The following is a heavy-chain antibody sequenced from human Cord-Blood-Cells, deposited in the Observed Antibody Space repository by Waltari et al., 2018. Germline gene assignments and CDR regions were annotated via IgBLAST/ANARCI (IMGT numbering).Heavy chain of an antibody. J-gene: IGHJ3*02. V-gene: IGHV5-51*01. CDR1: GYSFTSYW. CDR2: IYPDDFDT. D-gene: IGHD2-21*01. Sequence: EVQLVQSGAEVKKPGESLKISCKGSGYSFTSYWIGWVRQMPGKGLEWMGVIYPDDFDTRYSPSCQGQVTISADKSIRTAYLQWSSRNASETAMYYCAGPGGGDDAFDIWGQGTMVTVSS. CDR3: AGPGGGDDAFDI.